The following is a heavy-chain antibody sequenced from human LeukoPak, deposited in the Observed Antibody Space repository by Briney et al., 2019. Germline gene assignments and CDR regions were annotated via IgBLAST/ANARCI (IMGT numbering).Heavy chain of an antibody. CDR1: GGSFSGYY. CDR3: ARKDYYGSYV. D-gene: IGHD3-10*01. J-gene: IGHJ6*02. V-gene: IGHV4-34*01. CDR2: INHSGST. Sequence: SETLSLTCAVYGGSFSGYYWSWIRQPPRKGLEWIGEINHSGSTNYNPSLKSRVIISVDTSKNQFSLKLSSVTAADTAVYYCARKDYYGSYVWGQGTTVTVS.